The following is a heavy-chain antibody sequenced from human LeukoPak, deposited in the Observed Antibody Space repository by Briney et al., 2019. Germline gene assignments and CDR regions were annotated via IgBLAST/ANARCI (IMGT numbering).Heavy chain of an antibody. CDR1: GYTFTSYG. CDR3: ARGRSRSDYDFWSGYYGHY. CDR2: MNPNSGNT. J-gene: IGHJ4*02. Sequence: GASVKVSCKASGYTFTSYGINWVRQATGQGLEWMGWMNPNSGNTGYAQKFQGRVTTTRNTSISTAYMELSSLRSEDTAVYYCARGRSRSDYDFWSGYYGHYWGQGTLVTVSS. D-gene: IGHD3-3*01. V-gene: IGHV1-8*03.